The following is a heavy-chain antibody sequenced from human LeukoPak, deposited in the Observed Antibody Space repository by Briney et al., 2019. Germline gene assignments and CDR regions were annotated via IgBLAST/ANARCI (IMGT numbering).Heavy chain of an antibody. CDR2: IYYSGST. CDR1: GGSISSYY. Sequence: SETLSLTCTVSGGSISSYYWSWIRQPPGKGLEWIGYIYYSGSTNYNPSLKSRVTISVDTSKNQFSLKLSSVTAADTAVYYCARDAVVRGSHGGYYYYMDVWGKGTTVTISS. CDR3: ARDAVVRGSHGGYYYYMDV. V-gene: IGHV4-59*01. J-gene: IGHJ6*03. D-gene: IGHD3-10*01.